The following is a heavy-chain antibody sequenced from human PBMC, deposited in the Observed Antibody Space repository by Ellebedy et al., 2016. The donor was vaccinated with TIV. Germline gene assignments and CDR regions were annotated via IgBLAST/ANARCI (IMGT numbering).Heavy chain of an antibody. Sequence: LSLTCAASGFTFSGSAMHWVRQASGKGLEWIGRIRGKPNNYATAYAASLKGRFTISRDDSKNTAYLEMSSLKTEDTAVYYCARQRTDSSGGAFDIWGQGTMVTVAS. CDR3: ARQRTDSSGGAFDI. CDR2: IRGKPNNYAT. D-gene: IGHD3-22*01. CDR1: GFTFSGSA. J-gene: IGHJ3*02. V-gene: IGHV3-73*01.